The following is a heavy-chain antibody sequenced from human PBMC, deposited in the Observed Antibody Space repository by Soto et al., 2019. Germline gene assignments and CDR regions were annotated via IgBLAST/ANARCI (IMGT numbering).Heavy chain of an antibody. D-gene: IGHD1-26*01. CDR2: INHSGST. CDR1: GGSFSGYY. J-gene: IGHJ4*02. Sequence: KSSETLSLTCAVYGGSFSGYYWSWIRQPPGKGLEWIGEINHSGSTNYNPSLKSRVTISVDTSKNQFSLKLSSVTAADTAVYYCARVVSGSYLFDYWGQGTLVTVSS. CDR3: ARVVSGSYLFDY. V-gene: IGHV4-34*01.